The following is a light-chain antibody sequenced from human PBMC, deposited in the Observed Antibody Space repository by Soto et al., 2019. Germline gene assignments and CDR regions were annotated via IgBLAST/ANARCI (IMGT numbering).Light chain of an antibody. V-gene: IGLV2-14*01. J-gene: IGLJ1*01. CDR2: EVS. CDR1: STDVGAYNY. CDR3: YSYTSSSTRV. Sequence: QSALTQPASVSGSPGQSITISCTGTSTDVGAYNYVSWYQQHPGKAPKFMIYEVSYRPSGVSNRFSGSKSGNTASLTISGLQAEDEADYYCYSYTSSSTRVFGTGTKLTVL.